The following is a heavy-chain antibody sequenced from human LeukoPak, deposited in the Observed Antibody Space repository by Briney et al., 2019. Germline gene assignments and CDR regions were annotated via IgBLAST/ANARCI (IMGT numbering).Heavy chain of an antibody. D-gene: IGHD2-15*01. J-gene: IGHJ3*02. CDR2: ISSGGRTI. CDR3: ARPVVAATTPDTFDI. CDR1: GFTFSDYY. V-gene: IGHV3-11*04. Sequence: SGGSLRLSCAASGFTFSDYYMSWIRQAPGKGLEWVSYISSGGRTIYYADSVKGRFTMSRDNAQNSLSLQMNSLRAEDTAVYYCARPVVAATTPDTFDIWGQGTMVTVSS.